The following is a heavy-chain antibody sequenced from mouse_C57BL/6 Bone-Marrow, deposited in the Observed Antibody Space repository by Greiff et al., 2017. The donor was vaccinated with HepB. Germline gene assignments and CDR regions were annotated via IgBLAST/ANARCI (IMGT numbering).Heavy chain of an antibody. CDR2: IYPRDGST. J-gene: IGHJ3*01. D-gene: IGHD4-1*01. CDR1: GYTFTSYD. V-gene: IGHV1-85*01. Sequence: LEESGPELVKPGASVKLSCKASGYTFTSYDINWVKQRPGQGLEWIGWIYPRDGSTKYNEKFKGKATLTVDTSSSTAYMELHSLTSEDSAVYFCALGLWFAYWGQGTLVTVSA. CDR3: ALGLWFAY.